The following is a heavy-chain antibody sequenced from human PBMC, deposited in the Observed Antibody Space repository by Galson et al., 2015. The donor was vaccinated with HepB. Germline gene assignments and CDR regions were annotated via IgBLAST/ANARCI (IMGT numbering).Heavy chain of an antibody. CDR1: GFSLSTSGMR. J-gene: IGHJ3*02. CDR3: ARSEYSGLGAFDI. Sequence: PALVKPTQTLTLTCTFSGFSLSTSGMRVSWIRQPPGKALEWLARIDWDDDKFYSTSLKTRLTISKDTSKNQVVLTMTNMDPVDTATYYCARSEYSGLGAFDIWGQGTMVTVSS. V-gene: IGHV2-70*04. D-gene: IGHD5-12*01. CDR2: IDWDDDK.